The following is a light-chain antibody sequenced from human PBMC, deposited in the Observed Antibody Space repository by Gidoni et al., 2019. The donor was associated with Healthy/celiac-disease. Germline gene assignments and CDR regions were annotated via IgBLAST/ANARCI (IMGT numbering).Light chain of an antibody. J-gene: IGKJ4*01. CDR2: GAS. Sequence: EIVLTQSPGPLSLSPGERATLSCRASQSVSSSYLAWYQQKPGQAPRLLIYGASSRATGIPDRFSGSGSGTDFTLIIIRLVHEDFSVYYCQQYGSSTGFTFGGGTKVEIK. V-gene: IGKV3-20*01. CDR1: QSVSSSY. CDR3: QQYGSSTGFT.